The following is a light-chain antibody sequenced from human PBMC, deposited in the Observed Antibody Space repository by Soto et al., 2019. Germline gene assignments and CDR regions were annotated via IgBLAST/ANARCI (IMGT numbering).Light chain of an antibody. CDR1: RTIAGY. Sequence: DIQMTQSPSSLSASVGDRVTITCRASRTIAGYVNWYQQRPGEAPNLLIYAASSLQSGVPSRFSGSGSGTDFTLTISSLQPEDVATYYCQKYNSALFTFGQGTRLEIK. J-gene: IGKJ5*01. CDR3: QKYNSALFT. V-gene: IGKV1-27*01. CDR2: AAS.